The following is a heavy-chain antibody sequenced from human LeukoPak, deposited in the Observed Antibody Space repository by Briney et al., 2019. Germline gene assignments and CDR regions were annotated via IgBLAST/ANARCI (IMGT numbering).Heavy chain of an antibody. CDR1: GGSISSYY. Sequence: SETLSLTCTVSGGSISSYYWSWIRQPLGKGLEWIGYIYYSGSTNYNPSLKSRVTISVDTSKNQFSLKLSSVTAADTAVYYCARQEDYGDYRAFDIWGQGTMVTVSS. J-gene: IGHJ3*02. CDR3: ARQEDYGDYRAFDI. CDR2: IYYSGST. V-gene: IGHV4-59*08. D-gene: IGHD4-17*01.